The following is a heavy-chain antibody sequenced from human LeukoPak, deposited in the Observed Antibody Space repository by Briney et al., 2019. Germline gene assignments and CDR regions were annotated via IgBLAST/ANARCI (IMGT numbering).Heavy chain of an antibody. CDR2: IRYDGSNK. Sequence: PGGSLRLSCAAYGVTFSDYDMHWVRQAPGKGLEWVAFIRYDGSNKYYADSVKGRFTISRDNSKNTLYLQMNSLRAEATAVYYCAKERHCSGGSCRYFDYWGQGTLVTVSS. D-gene: IGHD2-15*01. J-gene: IGHJ4*02. CDR3: AKERHCSGGSCRYFDY. CDR1: GVTFSDYD. V-gene: IGHV3-30*02.